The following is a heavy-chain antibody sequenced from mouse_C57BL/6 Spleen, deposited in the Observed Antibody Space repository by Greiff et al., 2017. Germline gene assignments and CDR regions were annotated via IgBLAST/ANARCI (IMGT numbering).Heavy chain of an antibody. CDR2: IHPSDSDT. D-gene: IGHD2-4*01. V-gene: IGHV1-74*01. CDR1: GYTFTSYW. CDR3: APAIYYDDYAMDY. Sequence: VQLQQPGAELVKPGASVKVSCKASGYTFTSYWMHWVKQRPGQGLEWIGRIHPSDSDTNYNQKFKGKATLTVDESSSTAYMQLSSLTSEDSAVYYCAPAIYYDDYAMDYWGQGTSVTVSS. J-gene: IGHJ4*01.